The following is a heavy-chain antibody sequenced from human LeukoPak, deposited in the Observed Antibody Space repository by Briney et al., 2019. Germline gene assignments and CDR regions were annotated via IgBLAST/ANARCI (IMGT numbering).Heavy chain of an antibody. J-gene: IGHJ4*02. CDR2: IYYSGST. D-gene: IGHD3-3*01. V-gene: IGHV4-59*08. CDR1: GGSFSGYY. CDR3: ARLGTYDFWSGYHDY. Sequence: PSETLSLTCAVYGGSFSGYYWSWIRQPPGKGLEWIGYIYYSGSTNYNPSLKSRVTISVDTSKNQFSLKLSSVTAADTAVYYCARLGTYDFWSGYHDYWGQGTLVTVSS.